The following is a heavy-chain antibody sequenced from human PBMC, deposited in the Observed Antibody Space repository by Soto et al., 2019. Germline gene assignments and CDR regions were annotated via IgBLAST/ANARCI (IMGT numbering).Heavy chain of an antibody. CDR3: AASYGSGYRAFDY. Sequence: SVKVSCKASGGTFSSYAISWVRQAPGQGLEWMGGIIPIFGTANYAQKFQGRVSMTADKSTSTAYMELRSLRSDDTAMYFCAASYGSGYRAFDYWGQGALVTVSS. CDR2: IIPIFGTA. D-gene: IGHD3-10*01. J-gene: IGHJ4*02. V-gene: IGHV1-69*06. CDR1: GGTFSSYA.